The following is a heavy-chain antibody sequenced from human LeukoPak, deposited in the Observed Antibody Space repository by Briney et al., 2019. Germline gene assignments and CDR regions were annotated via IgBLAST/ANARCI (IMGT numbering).Heavy chain of an antibody. V-gene: IGHV1-8*01. CDR2: MNPNSGNT. J-gene: IGHJ3*02. D-gene: IGHD3-10*01. CDR1: GYTFTIYD. CDR3: ARTGSGSYYGAFDI. Sequence: ASVTVSFKASGYTFTIYDINWARQATGQGLEWMGWMNPNSGNTGYAEKFQGRVAMTSNTSTNTAYMELSSLRSEDTAVYYCARTGSGSYYGAFDIWGQGTMVTVSS.